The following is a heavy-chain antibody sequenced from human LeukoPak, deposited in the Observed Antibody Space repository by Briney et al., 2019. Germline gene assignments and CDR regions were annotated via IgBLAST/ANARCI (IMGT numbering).Heavy chain of an antibody. D-gene: IGHD3-22*01. CDR3: ARGVDYYDSSGYPEYFQH. CDR2: IIPIFGTA. CDR1: GGTFSSYA. Sequence: ASVKVSCKASGGTFSSYAISWVRQAPGQGLEWMGRIIPIFGTANYAQKFQGRVTITTDESTSTAYMELSSLRSEDTAVYYCARGVDYYDSSGYPEYFQHWGQGTLVTVSS. J-gene: IGHJ1*01. V-gene: IGHV1-69*05.